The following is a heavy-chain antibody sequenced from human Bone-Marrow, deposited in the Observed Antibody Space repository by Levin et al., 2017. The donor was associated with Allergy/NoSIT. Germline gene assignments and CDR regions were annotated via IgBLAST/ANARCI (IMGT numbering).Heavy chain of an antibody. CDR3: ARAVRNQLVSDV. D-gene: IGHD2-2*01. J-gene: IGHJ6*02. CDR1: GYTFSTYD. V-gene: IGHV1-8*01. Sequence: GESLKISCKASGYTFSTYDITWVRQATGQGLEWVGWINPNSGNTGYAQRFQGRVTMTRDTSISTAYMELSSLTSEDTAIYYCARAVRNQLVSDVWGQGTTVSVSS. CDR2: INPNSGNT.